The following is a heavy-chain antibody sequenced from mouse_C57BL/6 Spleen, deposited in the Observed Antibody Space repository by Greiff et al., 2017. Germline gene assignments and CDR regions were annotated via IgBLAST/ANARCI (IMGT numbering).Heavy chain of an antibody. V-gene: IGHV1-26*01. CDR3: ARKFYSNLDY. D-gene: IGHD2-5*01. J-gene: IGHJ2*01. CDR2: INPNNGGT. CDR1: GYTFTDYY. Sequence: VQLQQSGPELVKPGASVKISCKASGYTFTDYYMNWVKQSHGKSLEWIGDINPNNGGTSYNQKFKGKATLTVDKSSSTAYMELRSLTSEDSAVYYCARKFYSNLDYWGQGTTLTVSS.